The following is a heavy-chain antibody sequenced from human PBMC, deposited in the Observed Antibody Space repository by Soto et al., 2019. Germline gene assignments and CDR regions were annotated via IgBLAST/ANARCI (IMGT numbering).Heavy chain of an antibody. Sequence: QVTVKESGPVLVKPTETLTLTCTDSRFSLSNAGLGVSWIRQPQGKALEWLEHIFSNDEKSYSTSLKSRLTISKDTSKSQVVRTMANMDPVDTATYYGASTYSPSWYWFVPWGQGTLVSVSS. D-gene: IGHD6-13*01. V-gene: IGHV2-26*04. J-gene: IGHJ5*02. CDR2: IFSNDEK. CDR3: ASTYSPSWYWFVP. CDR1: RFSLSNAGLG.